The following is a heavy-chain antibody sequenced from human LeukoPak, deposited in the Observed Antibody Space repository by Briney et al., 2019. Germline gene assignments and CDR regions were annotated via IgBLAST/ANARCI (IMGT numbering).Heavy chain of an antibody. Sequence: SQTLSLTCTVSGGSISSGGYYWSWIRQHPGKGLEWIGYIYYSVSTYYNPPLKSRVTISVDTSKNQFSLKLSSVTAADTAVYYCARAGTRRPFDPWGQGTLVTVSS. J-gene: IGHJ5*02. CDR3: ARAGTRRPFDP. V-gene: IGHV4-31*03. CDR1: GGSISSGGYY. CDR2: IYYSVST.